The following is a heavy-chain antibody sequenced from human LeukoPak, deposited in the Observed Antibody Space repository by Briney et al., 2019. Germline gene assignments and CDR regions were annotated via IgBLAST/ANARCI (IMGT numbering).Heavy chain of an antibody. J-gene: IGHJ4*02. CDR3: AREYYFDY. Sequence: GGSLRLSCAASGFTFSSYSMDWVRQAPGKGLEWVSSISSSRSYIYYADSVKGRFTISRDNAKNSLYLQMNSLRAEDTAVYYCAREYYFDYWGQGTLVTVSS. CDR2: ISSSRSYI. V-gene: IGHV3-21*01. CDR1: GFTFSSYS.